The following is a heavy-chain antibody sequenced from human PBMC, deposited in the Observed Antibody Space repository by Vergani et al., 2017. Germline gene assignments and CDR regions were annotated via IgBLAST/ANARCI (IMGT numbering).Heavy chain of an antibody. CDR2: INHSGST. V-gene: IGHV4-34*01. CDR1: GGSFSGYY. CDR3: AREGDSGYDYLAGRYYYYGMDV. J-gene: IGHJ6*02. D-gene: IGHD5-12*01. Sequence: QVQLQQWGAGLLKPSETLSLTCAVYGGSFSGYYWSWIRQPPGKGLEWIGEINHSGSTNYNPSLKSRVTISVDTSKNQFSLKLSSVTAADTAVDYCAREGDSGYDYLAGRYYYYGMDVWGQGTTVTVSS.